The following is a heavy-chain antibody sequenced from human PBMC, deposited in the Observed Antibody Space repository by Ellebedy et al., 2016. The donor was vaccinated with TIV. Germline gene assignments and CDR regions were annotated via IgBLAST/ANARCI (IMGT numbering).Heavy chain of an antibody. CDR3: AGGTY. CDR1: GFTVSGDY. Sequence: GESLKISCAASGFTVSGDYRSWVGQAPGKGLEWVSIMDAGGTTHYPDPVKGRFTVSRDNSKNTLYLQMNSLRAEDTAVYYCAGGTYWGQGTLVTVSS. V-gene: IGHV3-53*01. J-gene: IGHJ4*02. CDR2: MDAGGTT.